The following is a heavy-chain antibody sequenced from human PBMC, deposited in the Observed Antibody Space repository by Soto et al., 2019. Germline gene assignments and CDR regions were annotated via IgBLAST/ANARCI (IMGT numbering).Heavy chain of an antibody. Sequence: QVQLVQSGPEVKKPGSSVKVSCKASGGTFSRYAINWVRQAPGQGLEWVGGITPMLGKPNYAQKFQARVRITADESTSTGYMELRSLRSDDTAVYYCARDGALYDSSGYYFLCWGQGTLVAVSS. CDR1: GGTFSRYA. J-gene: IGHJ4*02. CDR3: ARDGALYDSSGYYFLC. V-gene: IGHV1-69*01. CDR2: ITPMLGKP. D-gene: IGHD3-22*01.